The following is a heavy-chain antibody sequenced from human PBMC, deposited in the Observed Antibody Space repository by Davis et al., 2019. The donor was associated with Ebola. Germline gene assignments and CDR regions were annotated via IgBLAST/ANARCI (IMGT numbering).Heavy chain of an antibody. CDR2: INPNRGVT. CDR3: ARDLIQLWPKGYYYGMDV. CDR1: GYTFIGYY. V-gene: IGHV1-2*06. Sequence: ASVKVSCKASGYTFIGYYIHWVRQAPGQGLEWMGRINPNRGVTEYTQKFQGRVTMTRDTSISTAYMELSSLTSDDTAVYYCARDLIQLWPKGYYYGMDVWGTGTTVTVST. J-gene: IGHJ6*04. D-gene: IGHD1-1*01.